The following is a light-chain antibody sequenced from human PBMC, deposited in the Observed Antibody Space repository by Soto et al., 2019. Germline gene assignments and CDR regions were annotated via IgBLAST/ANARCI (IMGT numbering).Light chain of an antibody. J-gene: IGKJ1*01. Sequence: QSPGTLSLSPGERATLSCRASQSVSSYLAWYQQKPGQAPRLLIYDASNRATGIPARFSGSGSGTDFTLTISSLEPEDFAVYYCQQRSNWPKTFGQGTKVDI. CDR1: QSVSSY. CDR3: QQRSNWPKT. V-gene: IGKV3-11*01. CDR2: DAS.